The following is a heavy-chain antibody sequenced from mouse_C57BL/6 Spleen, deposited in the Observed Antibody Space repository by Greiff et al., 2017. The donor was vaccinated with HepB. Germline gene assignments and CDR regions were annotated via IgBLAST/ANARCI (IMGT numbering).Heavy chain of an antibody. D-gene: IGHD1-1*01. CDR1: GYAFSSYW. V-gene: IGHV1-80*01. CDR3: ARRDYGSSLDV. J-gene: IGHJ1*03. Sequence: LVESGASVKISCKASGYAFSSYWMNWVKQRPGKGLEWIGQIYPGDGDTNYNGKFKGKATLTADKSSSTAYMQLSSLTSEDSAVYFCARRDYGSSLDVWGTGTTVTVSS. CDR2: IYPGDGDT.